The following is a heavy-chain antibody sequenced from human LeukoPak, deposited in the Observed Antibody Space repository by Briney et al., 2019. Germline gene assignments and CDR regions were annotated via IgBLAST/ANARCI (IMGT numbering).Heavy chain of an antibody. D-gene: IGHD2-2*02. J-gene: IGHJ3*02. CDR3: AKDVQGEPATAIRAFDI. Sequence: GGSLRLSCAASGFTFSSYAMSWVRQAPGKGLEWVSAISGSGGSTYYADSVKGRFTISRDNSKNTLYLQMNSLRAEDTAVYYCAKDVQGEPATAIRAFDIWGQGTMVTVSS. V-gene: IGHV3-23*01. CDR2: ISGSGGST. CDR1: GFTFSSYA.